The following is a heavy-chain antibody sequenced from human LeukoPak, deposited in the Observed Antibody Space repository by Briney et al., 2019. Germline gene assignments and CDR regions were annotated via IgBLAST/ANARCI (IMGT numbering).Heavy chain of an antibody. J-gene: IGHJ3*02. D-gene: IGHD2/OR15-2a*01. CDR3: ARRFLWSTGKDALDI. CDR2: INHSGST. V-gene: IGHV4-34*01. Sequence: SETLSLTCAVYGGSFSGYYWSWIRQPPGKGLEWIGEINHSGSTNYNPSLKSRVTISVDTSKNQFSLKLSSVTAADTAVFYCARRFLWSTGKDALDIWGQGKMVTVSS. CDR1: GGSFSGYY.